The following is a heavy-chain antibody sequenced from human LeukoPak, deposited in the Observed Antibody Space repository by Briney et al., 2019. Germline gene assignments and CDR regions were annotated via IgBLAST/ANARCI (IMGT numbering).Heavy chain of an antibody. CDR3: ARHDPLITMIIGERAFDI. J-gene: IGHJ3*02. CDR2: INCSGST. D-gene: IGHD3-22*01. V-gene: IGHV4-59*08. Sequence: SETLSLTCTVSGGSISSSYWSWIRQPPGKGLEWIGYINCSGSTNYNPSLKNRVTISVDTSRNQFSLRLSSVTAADTAVYYCARHDPLITMIIGERAFDIWGQGTMVTVPS. CDR1: GGSISSSY.